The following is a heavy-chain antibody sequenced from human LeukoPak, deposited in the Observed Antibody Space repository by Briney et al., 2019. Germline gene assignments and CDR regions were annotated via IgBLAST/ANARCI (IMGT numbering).Heavy chain of an antibody. J-gene: IGHJ4*02. CDR1: GGSISSNNW. CDR2: IYHSGST. D-gene: IGHD3-16*02. CDR3: ARVRGLGVISPYFDY. Sequence: SETLSLTCAVSGGSISSNNWWSWVRQPPGKGLEWIGEIYHSGSTNYNPSLKSRVTISVDKSKNLFSLKLSSVTAADSAVYYCARVRGLGVISPYFDYWGQGILVTVSS. V-gene: IGHV4-4*02.